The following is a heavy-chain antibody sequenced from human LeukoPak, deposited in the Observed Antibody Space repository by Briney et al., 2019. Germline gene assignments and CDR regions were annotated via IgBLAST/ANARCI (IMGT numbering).Heavy chain of an antibody. J-gene: IGHJ6*03. V-gene: IGHV3-30*02. D-gene: IGHD7-27*01. CDR1: GFTFSSYG. Sequence: GGSLRLSCAASGFTFSSYGMHWVRQAPGKGLEWVAFIRYVGSNKYYADSVKGRFTISRDNSKNTLYLQMNSLRAEDTAVYYCAKDLGYYMDVWGKGTTVTVSS. CDR3: AKDLGYYMDV. CDR2: IRYVGSNK.